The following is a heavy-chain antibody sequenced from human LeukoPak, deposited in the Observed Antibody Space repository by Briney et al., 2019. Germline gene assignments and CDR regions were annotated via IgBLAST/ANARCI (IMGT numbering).Heavy chain of an antibody. CDR3: ARVEYYYGSGSYFDY. V-gene: IGHV4-59*01. CDR2: IYYSGST. CDR1: GGSISSYY. Sequence: SETLSLTCTVSGGSISSYYWSWIRQPPGKGLEWIAYIYYSGSTNYNPSLKSRVTISVDTSKNQFSLKLSSVTAADTAVYYCARVEYYYGSGSYFDYWGQGTLVTVSS. J-gene: IGHJ4*02. D-gene: IGHD3-10*01.